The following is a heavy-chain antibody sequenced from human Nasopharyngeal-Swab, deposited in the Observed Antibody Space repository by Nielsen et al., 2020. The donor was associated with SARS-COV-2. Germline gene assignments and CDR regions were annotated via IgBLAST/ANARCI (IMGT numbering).Heavy chain of an antibody. Sequence: SETLSLTCTVSGGSISSYYWSWIRQPPGKGLEWIGYIYYSWSTNYNPSLKSRVTISVDTSKNQFSLKLSSVTAADTAVYYCARVAPYYYYYMDVWGKGTTVTVSS. V-gene: IGHV4-59*01. CDR2: IYYSWST. CDR1: GGSISSYY. J-gene: IGHJ6*03. CDR3: ARVAPYYYYYMDV.